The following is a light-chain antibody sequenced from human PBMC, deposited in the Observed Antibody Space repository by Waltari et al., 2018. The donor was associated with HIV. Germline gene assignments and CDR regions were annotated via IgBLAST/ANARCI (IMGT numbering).Light chain of an antibody. Sequence: DIQMTQSPSTLSASVGDRVTITCRASQSMSHWLAWYQQKPGKAPKLLIYRASTLESGVPSRFSGSGSGTEFSLTITSLQPDDFATYYCQQYNSYSRTFGQGTKVEI. CDR1: QSMSHW. CDR3: QQYNSYSRT. J-gene: IGKJ1*01. V-gene: IGKV1-5*03. CDR2: RAS.